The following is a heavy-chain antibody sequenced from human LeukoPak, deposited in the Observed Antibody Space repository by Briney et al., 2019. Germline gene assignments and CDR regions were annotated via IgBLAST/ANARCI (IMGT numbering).Heavy chain of an antibody. CDR1: GYTFTGYY. CDR2: INPNSGGT. D-gene: IGHD3-9*01. V-gene: IGHV1-2*02. CDR3: ARAVYDILTGYYHYFDY. J-gene: IGHJ4*02. Sequence: APVKVSCRASGYTFTGYYMHWVRQAPGQGLEWMGWINPNSGGTNYAQKFQGRVTMTRDTSISTAYMELSRLRSEDTAVYYCARAVYDILTGYYHYFDYWGQGTLVTVSS.